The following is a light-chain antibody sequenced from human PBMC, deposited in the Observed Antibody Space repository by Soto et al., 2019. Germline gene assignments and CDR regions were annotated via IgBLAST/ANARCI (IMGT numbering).Light chain of an antibody. V-gene: IGKV2-28*01. CDR2: LGT. CDR3: MHSLQTPYT. CDR1: QSLLHSSGNNF. Sequence: DIVMTQSPLSLPVTPGEPASISCRSSQSLLHSSGNNFLEWYLQKPGQSPHLLIYLGTNRASGVPDSFSGSGSGPYFTLKISRVEAEYVGVYYCMHSLQTPYTFGEGTKLEIK. J-gene: IGKJ2*01.